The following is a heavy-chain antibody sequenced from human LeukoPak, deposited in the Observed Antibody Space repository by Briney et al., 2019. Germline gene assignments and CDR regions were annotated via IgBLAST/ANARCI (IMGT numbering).Heavy chain of an antibody. CDR2: IRYDGSNK. CDR3: ASGHSSSWYALGY. D-gene: IGHD6-13*01. V-gene: IGHV3-30*02. CDR1: GFTFSNYG. J-gene: IGHJ4*02. Sequence: GGSLRLSCVGSGFTFSNYGIHWVRQAPGKGLEWVAFIRYDGSNKYYADSVKGRFTISRDNSKNTLYLQMNSLRAEDTAVYYCASGHSSSWYALGYWGQGTLVTVSS.